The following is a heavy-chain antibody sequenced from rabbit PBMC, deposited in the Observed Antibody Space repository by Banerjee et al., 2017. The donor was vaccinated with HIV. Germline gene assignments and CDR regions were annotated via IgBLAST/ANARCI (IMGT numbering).Heavy chain of an antibody. Sequence: QEQLVESGGGLVQPEGSLTLTCKASGLDFSSSYWICWVRQAPGKGLEWIACILADSTGTAYYATWVNGRFSISRSISLDTVTLQMTSLTAADTATYFCARDLAGVIGWNFGLWGQGTWSPS. J-gene: IGHJ4*01. V-gene: IGHV1S45*01. D-gene: IGHD4-1*01. CDR3: ARDLAGVIGWNFGL. CDR1: GLDFSSSYW. CDR2: ILADSTGTA.